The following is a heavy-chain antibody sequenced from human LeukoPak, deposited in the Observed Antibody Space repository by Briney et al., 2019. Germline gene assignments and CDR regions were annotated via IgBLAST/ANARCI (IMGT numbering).Heavy chain of an antibody. D-gene: IGHD6-6*01. CDR3: ARELRAARPFDP. CDR2: INPNSGGT. CDR1: GYTFTGYY. J-gene: IGHJ5*02. V-gene: IGHV1-2*02. Sequence: ASVKVSCKASGYTFTGYYMHWVRQAPGQGLEWMGWINPNSGGTNYAQEFQGRVTMTRDTSISTAYMELSRLRSDDTAVYYCARELRAARPFDPWGQGTLVTVSS.